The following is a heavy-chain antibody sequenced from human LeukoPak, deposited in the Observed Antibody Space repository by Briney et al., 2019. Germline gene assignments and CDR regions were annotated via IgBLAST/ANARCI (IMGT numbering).Heavy chain of an antibody. CDR2: INRSGGST. CDR3: ARDGGATKGTPYYYGLDV. J-gene: IGHJ6*02. D-gene: IGHD1-26*01. Sequence: ASVKVSCTASAYTFTNHYIHWVRQAPGQGLEWMGIINRSGGSTGFAQKFQGRVTMTRDTSTSTVYMELSSLRSEDTAVYYCARDGGATKGTPYYYGLDVWGQGTTVTVSS. CDR1: AYTFTNHY. V-gene: IGHV1-46*01.